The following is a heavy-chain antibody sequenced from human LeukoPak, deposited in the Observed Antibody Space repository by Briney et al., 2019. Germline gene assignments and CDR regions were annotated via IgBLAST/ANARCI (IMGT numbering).Heavy chain of an antibody. J-gene: IGHJ4*02. Sequence: PSETLSLTCTVSGGSISSYYWSWIRQPAGKGLEWIGRIYSSGSTNYNPSLKSRVTMSVDTSKNQFSLKLSSVTAADTALYYCARESYGSESYYFLDYWGQGTLVTVSS. CDR1: GGSISSYY. CDR2: IYSSGST. CDR3: ARESYGSESYYFLDY. D-gene: IGHD3-10*01. V-gene: IGHV4-4*07.